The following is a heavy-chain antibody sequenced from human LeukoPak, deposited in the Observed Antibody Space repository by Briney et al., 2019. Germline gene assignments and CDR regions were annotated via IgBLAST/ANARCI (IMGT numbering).Heavy chain of an antibody. Sequence: PGGSLRLSCAASGFTFDDYAMHWVRQAPGKGLEWVSGISWNSGSIGYADSVKGRFTISRDNAKNSLYLQMNSLRAEDTALYYCAKDRGIAAACLLDYWGQGTLVTVSS. CDR3: AKDRGIAAACLLDY. D-gene: IGHD6-13*01. J-gene: IGHJ4*02. V-gene: IGHV3-9*01. CDR1: GFTFDDYA. CDR2: ISWNSGSI.